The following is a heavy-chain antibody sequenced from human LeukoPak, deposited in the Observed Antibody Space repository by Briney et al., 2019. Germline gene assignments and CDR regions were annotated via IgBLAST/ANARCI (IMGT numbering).Heavy chain of an antibody. D-gene: IGHD3-10*01. CDR2: IKQDGREK. J-gene: IGHJ6*03. CDR3: ARDRYYYGSGSYLPSGYMDV. V-gene: IGHV3-7*01. Sequence: PGGSLRLSCAASGFTFSSYWMTWVRQAPGKGLEWVANIKQDGREKYYVDSVKGRFTISRDNAKNSLYLQMNSLRAEDTAVYYCARDRYYYGSGSYLPSGYMDVWGKGTTVTISS. CDR1: GFTFSSYW.